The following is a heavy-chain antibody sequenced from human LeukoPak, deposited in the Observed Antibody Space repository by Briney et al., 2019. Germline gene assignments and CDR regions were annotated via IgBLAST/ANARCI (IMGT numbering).Heavy chain of an antibody. J-gene: IGHJ4*02. CDR2: ITPIFGTA. D-gene: IGHD3-10*01. V-gene: IGHV1-69*05. Sequence: ASVKVSCKASGGTFSNYAISWVRQAPGQGLEWMGRITPIFGTANYAQKFKGRVTINTDEFTSTVYMELSSLRSEDTAVYYCAREHLYGSGSCFDYWGQGTLATVSS. CDR1: GGTFSNYA. CDR3: AREHLYGSGSCFDY.